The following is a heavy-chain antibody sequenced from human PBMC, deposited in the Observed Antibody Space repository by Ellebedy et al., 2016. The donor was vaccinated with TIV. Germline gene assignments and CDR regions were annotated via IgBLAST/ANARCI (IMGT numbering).Heavy chain of an antibody. CDR2: IIPIFGTA. D-gene: IGHD3-10*01. V-gene: IGHV1-69*13. CDR1: GGTFSSYA. CDR3: ARGPQRLLWFGDAFKNWFDP. J-gene: IGHJ5*02. Sequence: SVKVSCXASGGTFSSYAISWVRQAPGQGLEWMGGIIPIFGTANYAQKFQGRVTITADESTSTAYMELSSLRSEDTAVYYCARGPQRLLWFGDAFKNWFDPWGQGTLVTVSS.